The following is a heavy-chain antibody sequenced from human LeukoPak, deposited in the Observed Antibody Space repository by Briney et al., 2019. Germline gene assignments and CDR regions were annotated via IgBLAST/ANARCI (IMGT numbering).Heavy chain of an antibody. D-gene: IGHD6-25*01. J-gene: IGHJ2*01. V-gene: IGHV4-59*08. CDR1: GPSISSSH. Sequence: PSETLSLTCTVSGPSISSSHWSWIRQPPGKGLECLGYISNTGSTTYNPSLKSRVTISLDTSKNQFSLELKSVTAADTAVYYCARRAAANWYFDLWGRGTLVTVSS. CDR2: ISNTGST. CDR3: ARRAAANWYFDL.